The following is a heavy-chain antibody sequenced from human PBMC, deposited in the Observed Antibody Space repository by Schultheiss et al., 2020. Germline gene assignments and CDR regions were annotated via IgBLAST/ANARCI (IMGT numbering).Heavy chain of an antibody. V-gene: IGHV3-23*01. J-gene: IGHJ4*02. Sequence: GGSLRLSCAASGFTFSSYGMSWVRQAPGKGLEWVSAISGSGGSTYYADSVKGRFTISRDNSKNTLYLQMNSLRAEDTAVYYCAREGAIAARPGVFDYWGQGTLVTVSS. D-gene: IGHD6-6*01. CDR2: ISGSGGST. CDR3: AREGAIAARPGVFDY. CDR1: GFTFSSYG.